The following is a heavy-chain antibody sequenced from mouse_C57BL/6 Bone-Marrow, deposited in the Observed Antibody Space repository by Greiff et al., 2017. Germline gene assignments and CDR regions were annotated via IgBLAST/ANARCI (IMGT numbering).Heavy chain of an antibody. V-gene: IGHV1-26*01. Sequence: EVQLQQSGPELVKPGASVKISCKASGYTFTDYYMNWVKQSPGKSLEWIGDINPNNGGTSYNQKFKGKATLTVDKSSSTAYMELRSLTSEDSAVYYCARECFIYYYGMDYWGQGTSVTVSS. CDR3: ARECFIYYYGMDY. D-gene: IGHD1-2*01. CDR1: GYTFTDYY. CDR2: INPNNGGT. J-gene: IGHJ4*01.